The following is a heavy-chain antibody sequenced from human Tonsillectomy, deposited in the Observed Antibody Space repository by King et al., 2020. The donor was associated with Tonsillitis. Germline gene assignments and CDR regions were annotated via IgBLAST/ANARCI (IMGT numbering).Heavy chain of an antibody. Sequence: QLQESGPGLVKPSQTLSLTCTVSGGSISSGGYYWSWIRQHPGKGLEWIGYIYYSGSTYYHPSLKSRVTISVDTSKNQFSLKLSSVTAADTAVYYCARVGVEWLSPKGDAFDIWGQGTMVTVSS. CDR2: IYYSGST. CDR3: ARVGVEWLSPKGDAFDI. CDR1: GGSISSGGYY. D-gene: IGHD3-3*01. V-gene: IGHV4-31*03. J-gene: IGHJ3*02.